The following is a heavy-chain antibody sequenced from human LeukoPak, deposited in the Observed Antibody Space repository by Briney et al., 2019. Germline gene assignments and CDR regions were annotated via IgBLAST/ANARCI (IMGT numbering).Heavy chain of an antibody. CDR2: IYYSGST. V-gene: IGHV4-39*07. J-gene: IGHJ4*02. CDR1: GGSISSSSYY. CDR3: ARDTPDTASLGY. Sequence: SETLSLTCTVSGGSISSSSYYWGWIRQPPGKGLEWIGSIYYSGSTYYNPSLKSRVTISVDTSKNQFSLKPSSVTAADTAVYYYARDTPDTASLGYWGQGTLVTVSS. D-gene: IGHD5-18*01.